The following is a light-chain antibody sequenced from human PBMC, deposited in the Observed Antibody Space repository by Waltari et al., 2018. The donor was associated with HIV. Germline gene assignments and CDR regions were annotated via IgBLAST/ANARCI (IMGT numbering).Light chain of an antibody. Sequence: DIAMTQSPDTLTVSLGERATINCRSSPKILYSANNKNYLAWYQQKSGHPAKVLFYWASTRESGVPNRFSGSGSGTDFTLTISSVQAEDVAVYYCQQYYSLPWTFGQGTKVEI. J-gene: IGKJ1*01. CDR3: QQYYSLPWT. CDR2: WAS. CDR1: PKILYSANNKNY. V-gene: IGKV4-1*01.